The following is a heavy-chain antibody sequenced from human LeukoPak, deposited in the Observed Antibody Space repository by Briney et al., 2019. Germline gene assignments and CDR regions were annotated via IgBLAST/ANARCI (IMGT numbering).Heavy chain of an antibody. CDR1: GGSISGYS. CDR2: INYSGNT. D-gene: IGHD1-26*01. CDR3: ARARIVGPIDY. J-gene: IGHJ4*02. Sequence: ASETLSHTCAVSGGSISGYSWSWIRQPPGKGLEWIGFINYSGNTNYKSSLKSRVTISVDTSKNQFSLKLSSVTAADTAVYFCARARIVGPIDYWGQGTLVTVSS. V-gene: IGHV4-59*01.